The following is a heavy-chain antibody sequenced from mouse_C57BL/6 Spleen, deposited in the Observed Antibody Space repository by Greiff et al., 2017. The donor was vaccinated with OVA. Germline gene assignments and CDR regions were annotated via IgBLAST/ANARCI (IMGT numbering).Heavy chain of an antibody. CDR1: GYAFTNYL. D-gene: IGHD1-1*01. V-gene: IGHV1-54*01. CDR3: ARSLFITTGGGFAY. J-gene: IGHJ3*01. Sequence: QVQLKESGAELVRPGTSVKVSCKASGYAFTNYLIEWVKQRPGQGLEWIGVINPGSGGTNYNEKFKGKATLTADKSSSTAYMQLSSLTSEDSAVYCCARSLFITTGGGFAYWGQGTLVTVSA. CDR2: INPGSGGT.